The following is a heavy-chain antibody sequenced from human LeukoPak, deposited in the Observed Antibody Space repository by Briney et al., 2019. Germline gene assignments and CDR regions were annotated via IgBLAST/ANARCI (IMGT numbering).Heavy chain of an antibody. D-gene: IGHD6-13*01. Sequence: ASVMVSCKASGYTFTSYYMHWVRQAPGQGLEWMGIINPSGGGTSYAQKFQGRVTMTRDTSTSTVYMELSSLRSEDTAVYYCARDHTQTYSSSWSFDYWGQGTLVTVSS. CDR2: INPSGGGT. CDR3: ARDHTQTYSSSWSFDY. J-gene: IGHJ4*02. V-gene: IGHV1-46*01. CDR1: GYTFTSYY.